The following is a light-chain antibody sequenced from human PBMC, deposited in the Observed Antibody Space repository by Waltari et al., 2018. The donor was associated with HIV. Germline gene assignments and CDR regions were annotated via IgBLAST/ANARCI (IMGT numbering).Light chain of an antibody. V-gene: IGLV1-40*01. J-gene: IGLJ2*01. CDR2: GNS. CDR1: SSNIGAGYD. Sequence: QSELTQPPSVSAAPGQRVTISCTGSSSNIGAGYDVHWYQQVPGRAPKVVFNGNSNRPSGVPDRFSGSKSGSSASLVITGLQSEDEADYYCQSYDSNLSGLFGGGTKVTVL. CDR3: QSYDSNLSGL.